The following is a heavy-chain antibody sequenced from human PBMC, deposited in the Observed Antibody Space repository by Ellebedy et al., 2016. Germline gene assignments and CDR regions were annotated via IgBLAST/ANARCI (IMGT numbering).Heavy chain of an antibody. CDR1: ELNFGNYF. CDR2: ISGDGDTT. D-gene: IGHD4-17*01. Sequence: GESLKISXTASELNFGNYFMSWVRQAPGGGLEWFSTISGDGDTTFSADSVKGRFTISRDNSRNTLYLQMDSLRAADTAVYYCYYGHYSGYWGQGTLVTVSS. CDR3: YYGHYSGY. J-gene: IGHJ4*02. V-gene: IGHV3-23*01.